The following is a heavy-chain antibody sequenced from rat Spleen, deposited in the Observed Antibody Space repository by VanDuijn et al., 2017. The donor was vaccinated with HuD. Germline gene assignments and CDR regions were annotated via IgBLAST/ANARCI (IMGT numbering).Heavy chain of an antibody. CDR1: GFTFSSYV. D-gene: IGHD5-1*01. Sequence: EVQLVESGGGLVQPGSSLKVSCVASGFTFSSYVMHWFRQAPENGIEWLSYINTDSSRTHYAETVKGRFTISRDNAKNTVDMQLSSLRSEDTAMYFCARETGSSRYFDFWGPGTMVTVSS. J-gene: IGHJ1*01. V-gene: IGHV5-43*01. CDR3: ARETGSSRYFDF. CDR2: INTDSSRT.